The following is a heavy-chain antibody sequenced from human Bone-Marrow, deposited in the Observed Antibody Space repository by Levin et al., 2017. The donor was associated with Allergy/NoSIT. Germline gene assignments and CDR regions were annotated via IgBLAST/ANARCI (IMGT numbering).Heavy chain of an antibody. Sequence: GESLKISCKGSGYSFTSYWISWVRQMPGKGLEWMGRIDPSDSYTNYSPSFQGHVTISADKSISTAYLQWSSLKASDTAMYYCAKQYCSSTSGPPVDYGMDVWGQGTTVTVSS. V-gene: IGHV5-10-1*01. CDR3: AKQYCSSTSGPPVDYGMDV. D-gene: IGHD2-2*01. CDR1: GYSFTSYW. J-gene: IGHJ6*02. CDR2: IDPSDSYT.